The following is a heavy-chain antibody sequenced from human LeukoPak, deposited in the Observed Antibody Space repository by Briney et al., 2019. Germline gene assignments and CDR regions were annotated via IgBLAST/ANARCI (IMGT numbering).Heavy chain of an antibody. J-gene: IGHJ4*02. Sequence: GASVKVSCKASGYTFTSYDINWVRQATGQGLEWMGWMNPNSGNTGYAQKFQGRVTMTRDMSTSTVYMELSSLRSEDTAVYYCARDASFCGGGDCYFWGYFDYWGQGTLVTVSS. V-gene: IGHV1-8*02. CDR2: MNPNSGNT. CDR1: GYTFTSYD. CDR3: ARDASFCGGGDCYFWGYFDY. D-gene: IGHD2-21*02.